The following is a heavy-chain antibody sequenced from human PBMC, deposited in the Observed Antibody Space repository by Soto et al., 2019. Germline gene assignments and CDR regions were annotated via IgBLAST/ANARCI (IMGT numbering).Heavy chain of an antibody. J-gene: IGHJ4*02. CDR1: GYTFTSYG. V-gene: IGHV1-18*01. CDR2: ISAYNGNT. CDR3: ARNSGYSSSWSYFDY. D-gene: IGHD6-13*01. Sequence: ASVKVSCKASGYTFTSYGISWVRQAPGQGLEWMGWISAYNGNTNYAQKLQGRVTITTDTSTSTAYMELRSLRSDDTAVYYCARNSGYSSSWSYFDYWGQGTLVTVSS.